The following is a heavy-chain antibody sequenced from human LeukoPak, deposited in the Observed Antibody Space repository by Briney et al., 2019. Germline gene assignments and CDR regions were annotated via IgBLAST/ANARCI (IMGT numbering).Heavy chain of an antibody. CDR2: ISGNGGST. D-gene: IGHD3-22*01. V-gene: IGHV3-23*01. CDR1: GFTFSSYA. CDR3: ARGGYYDSSGYSDY. Sequence: PGGSLRLSCAASGFTFSSYAMSWVRQAPGKGLEWVSAISGNGGSTYYADSVKGRFTISRDNSKNTLYLQMNSLRAEDTAVYYCARGGYYDSSGYSDYWGQGTLVTVSS. J-gene: IGHJ4*02.